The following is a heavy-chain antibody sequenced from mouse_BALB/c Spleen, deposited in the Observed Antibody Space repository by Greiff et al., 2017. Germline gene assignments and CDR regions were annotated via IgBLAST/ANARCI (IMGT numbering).Heavy chain of an antibody. J-gene: IGHJ2*01. CDR3: TRWAYYGSSSYFDY. CDR1: GYTFTSYW. D-gene: IGHD1-1*01. CDR2: IYPSDSYT. V-gene: IGHV1-69*02. Sequence: QVQLQQPGAELVRPGASVKLSCKASGYTFTSYWINWVKQRPGQGLEWIGNIYPSDSYTNYNQKFKDKATLTVDKSSSTAYMQLSSPTSEDSAVYYCTRWAYYGSSSYFDYWGQGTTLTVSS.